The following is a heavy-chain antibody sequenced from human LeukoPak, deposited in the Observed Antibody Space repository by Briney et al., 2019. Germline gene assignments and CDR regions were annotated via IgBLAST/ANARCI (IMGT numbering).Heavy chain of an antibody. V-gene: IGHV3-23*01. CDR3: AKDAHCSSTSCFSYYFDY. J-gene: IGHJ4*02. Sequence: PGGSLRLSCAASGFTFSSYAMSWVRQAPGKGLEWVSAISGSGGSTYYADSVKGRFTISRDNSKNTLYLQMNSLRAEDTAVYYCAKDAHCSSTSCFSYYFDYWGQGTLVTVSS. CDR1: GFTFSSYA. D-gene: IGHD2-2*01. CDR2: ISGSGGST.